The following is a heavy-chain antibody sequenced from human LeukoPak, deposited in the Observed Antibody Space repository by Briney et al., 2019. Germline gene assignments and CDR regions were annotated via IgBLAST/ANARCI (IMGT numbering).Heavy chain of an antibody. CDR3: ARRSYCGGDCYGSDAFDI. D-gene: IGHD2-21*02. CDR2: ISYDGSNK. J-gene: IGHJ3*02. V-gene: IGHV3-30*03. Sequence: PGGSLRLSCAASGFTFSSYGMHWVRQAPGKGLEWVAVISYDGSNKYYADSVKGRFTISRGNAKNSLYLQMNSLRAEDTAVYYCARRSYCGGDCYGSDAFDIWGQGTMVTVSS. CDR1: GFTFSSYG.